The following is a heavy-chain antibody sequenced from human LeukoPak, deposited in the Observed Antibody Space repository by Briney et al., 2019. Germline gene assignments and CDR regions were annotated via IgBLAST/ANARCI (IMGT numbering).Heavy chain of an antibody. Sequence: PGGSLRLSCVVSGFTFSSYWMNWVRQAPGKGLEWVANIHEDGSDKYNVDSVKGRFTISRDNAKNSLYLQMNSLRAEDTALYYCARTLRLGTPRAFDIWGRGTMVTVSS. CDR1: GFTFSSYW. CDR3: ARTLRLGTPRAFDI. V-gene: IGHV3-7*05. D-gene: IGHD1-14*01. J-gene: IGHJ3*02. CDR2: IHEDGSDK.